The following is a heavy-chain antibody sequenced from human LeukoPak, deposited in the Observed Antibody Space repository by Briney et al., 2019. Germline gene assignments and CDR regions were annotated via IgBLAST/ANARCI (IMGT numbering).Heavy chain of an antibody. J-gene: IGHJ4*02. V-gene: IGHV3-23*01. CDR2: ISGSDDST. Sequence: HPGGSLRLSCVASGFTFSSYGMSWVRQAPGKGLEWVSAISGSDDSTYYADSVRGRFTISRDVSKNTLFLQMNSLRAVDTALYYCTKAKYYHFDYWGQGTLVTVSS. D-gene: IGHD3-16*01. CDR1: GFTFSSYG. CDR3: TKAKYYHFDY.